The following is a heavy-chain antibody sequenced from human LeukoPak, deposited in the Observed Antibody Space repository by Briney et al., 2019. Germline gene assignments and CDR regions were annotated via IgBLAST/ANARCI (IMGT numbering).Heavy chain of an antibody. CDR1: GFTFSSYA. CDR3: ARDVGSGSYLDY. J-gene: IGHJ4*02. V-gene: IGHV3-30*04. Sequence: SGESLRLSCAASGFTFSSYAMHWVRQAPGKGLEWVAVISYDGSNKYYADSVKGRFTISRDNSKNTLYLQMNSLRAEDTAVYYCARDVGSGSYLDYWGQGTLVTVSS. CDR2: ISYDGSNK. D-gene: IGHD3-10*01.